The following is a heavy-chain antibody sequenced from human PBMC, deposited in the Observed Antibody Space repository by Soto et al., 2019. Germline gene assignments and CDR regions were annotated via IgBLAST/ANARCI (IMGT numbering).Heavy chain of an antibody. CDR3: ASSSGWYRGWDYYYMDV. D-gene: IGHD6-19*01. CDR2: IYYSGST. V-gene: IGHV4-59*01. Sequence: SETLSLTCTVSGGSISSYYWSWIRQPPGKGLEWIGYIYYSGSTNYNPSLKSRVTISVDTSKNQFSLKLSSVTAADTAVYYCASSSGWYRGWDYYYMDVWGKGTTVTVSS. CDR1: GGSISSYY. J-gene: IGHJ6*03.